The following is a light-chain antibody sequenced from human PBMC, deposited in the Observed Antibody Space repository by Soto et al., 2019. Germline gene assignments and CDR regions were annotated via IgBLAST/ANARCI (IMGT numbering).Light chain of an antibody. J-gene: IGKJ5*01. CDR3: QQYNNWPIT. Sequence: ETVMTQSPATLSVSPGERATLSCRASQSVSSNLAWYQQKPGQAPRLPFCGASTRATAIPARFSGSGSGTEFTLTISSLQSEDFEIYYCQQYNNWPITFGQGTRLEIK. CDR2: GAS. CDR1: QSVSSN. V-gene: IGKV3-15*01.